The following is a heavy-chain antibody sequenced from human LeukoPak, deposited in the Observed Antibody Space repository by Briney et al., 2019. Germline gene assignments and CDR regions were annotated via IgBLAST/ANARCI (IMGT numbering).Heavy chain of an antibody. CDR2: IYPGDSDT. V-gene: IGHV5-51*01. CDR1: GYSFTSYW. J-gene: IGHJ4*02. Sequence: GESLKISCKGSGYSFTSYWIGWVRQMPGKGLEWMGIIYPGDSDTRYSPSFQGQVTISPDKSISTAYLQWSSLKASDTAMYYCARHPSAEDIVATIYPDYWGQGTLVTVSS. D-gene: IGHD5-12*01. CDR3: ARHPSAEDIVATIYPDY.